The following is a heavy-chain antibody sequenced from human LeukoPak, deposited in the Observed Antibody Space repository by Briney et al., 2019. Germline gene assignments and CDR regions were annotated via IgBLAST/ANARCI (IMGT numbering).Heavy chain of an antibody. Sequence: TGGSLRLSCAASGFTFSSHSMNWVRQAPGKGLEWVSYVSGSSSTIYYADSVKGRFAISRDNAKTSLYLQMNSLRDEDTVVYYCARGYCSGGTCSYGMDVWGQGTTVTVSS. CDR1: GFTFSSHS. CDR2: VSGSSSTI. J-gene: IGHJ6*02. D-gene: IGHD2-15*01. CDR3: ARGYCSGGTCSYGMDV. V-gene: IGHV3-48*02.